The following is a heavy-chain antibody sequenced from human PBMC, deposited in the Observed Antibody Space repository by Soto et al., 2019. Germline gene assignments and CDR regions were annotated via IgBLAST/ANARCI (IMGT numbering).Heavy chain of an antibody. V-gene: IGHV6-1*01. D-gene: IGHD6-13*01. J-gene: IGHJ6*02. CDR1: GDSVSSDTAT. CDR2: TYYRSKWYN. CDR3: ARDGVAAAQDYFNGLDV. Sequence: SQTLSLTCAISGDSVSSDTATWNWIGQSPSRGLEWLGRTYYRSKWYNDYAVSVKSRITLTPDTSKNQFSLQLNSVTPEDTAVYYCARDGVAAAQDYFNGLDVWGQGTTVTVSS.